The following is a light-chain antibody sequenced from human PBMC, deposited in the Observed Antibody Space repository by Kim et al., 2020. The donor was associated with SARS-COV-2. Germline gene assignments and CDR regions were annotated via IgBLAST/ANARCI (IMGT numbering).Light chain of an antibody. CDR1: DLDNRY. CDR3: QTWDVSSGV. Sequence: SYELTQPPSVSVSSGQTATITCSGDDLDNRYVSWYQQKAGQSPVLVIYQDNKRPSGLPERFSGSNSGNTATLTISGALPMDEADYYCQTWDVSSGVFGAGTKVTVL. V-gene: IGLV3-1*01. J-gene: IGLJ1*01. CDR2: QDN.